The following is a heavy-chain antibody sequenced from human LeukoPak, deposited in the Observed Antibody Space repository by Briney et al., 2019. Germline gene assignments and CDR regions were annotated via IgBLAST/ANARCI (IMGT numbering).Heavy chain of an antibody. Sequence: SETLSLTCDVSGASITSCYLSWVRQSAGKGLEWIGRLYTTGTTNYNPSLKSRVVMSGDSSKNQLSLTLTSVTAADTAVYYCVRDGAKCEEPNDAFDRWGPG. CDR3: VRDGAKCEEPNDAFDR. J-gene: IGHJ3*02. V-gene: IGHV4-4*07. D-gene: IGHD1-26*01. CDR2: LYTTGTT. CDR1: GASITSCY.